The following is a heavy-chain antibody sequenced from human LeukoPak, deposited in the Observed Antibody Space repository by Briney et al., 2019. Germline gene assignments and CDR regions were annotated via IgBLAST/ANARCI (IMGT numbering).Heavy chain of an antibody. Sequence: GGSLRLSCAVSGFTFRPYTMNWVRQPPGKGLEWVSSITGTSSYIYYAGSVKGRFTISRDDAKNSLSLHMNSLRAEDTAVYYCARDGSYYGGYYFDSWGLGTLVTVSS. D-gene: IGHD1-26*01. CDR1: GFTFRPYT. CDR3: ARDGSYYGGYYFDS. V-gene: IGHV3-21*01. J-gene: IGHJ4*02. CDR2: ITGTSSYI.